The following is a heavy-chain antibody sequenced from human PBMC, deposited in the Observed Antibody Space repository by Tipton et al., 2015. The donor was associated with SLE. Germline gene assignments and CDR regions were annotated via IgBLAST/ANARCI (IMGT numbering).Heavy chain of an antibody. CDR3: ARSRRYYDSSGYYWYFDV. CDR1: GFTFSSYG. D-gene: IGHD3-22*01. Sequence: SLRLSCAASGFTFSSYGMHWVRQAPGKGLEWVAFIRYDGSNKYYADSVKGRFTISRDNSKNTLYLQMNSLRAEDTAVYYCARSRRYYDSSGYYWYFDVWGRGTLVTVSS. V-gene: IGHV3-33*01. J-gene: IGHJ2*01. CDR2: IRYDGSNK.